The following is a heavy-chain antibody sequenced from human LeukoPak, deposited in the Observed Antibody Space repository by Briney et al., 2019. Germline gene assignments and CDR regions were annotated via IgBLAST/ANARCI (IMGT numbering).Heavy chain of an antibody. D-gene: IGHD5-24*01. J-gene: IGHJ6*03. CDR1: GYTFTSYY. CDR3: ARGSGWLQQANYYMDV. Sequence: GASVKVSCKASGYTFTSYYMHWVRQAPGQGLEWMGIINPSGGSTSYAQKFQGRVTMTRDTSTSTVYMELSSLRSEDTAVYYCARGSGWLQQANYYMDVWGKGTTVTISS. V-gene: IGHV1-46*01. CDR2: INPSGGST.